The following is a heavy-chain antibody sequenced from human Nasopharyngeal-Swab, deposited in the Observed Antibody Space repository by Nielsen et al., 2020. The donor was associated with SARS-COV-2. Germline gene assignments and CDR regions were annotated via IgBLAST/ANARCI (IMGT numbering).Heavy chain of an antibody. Sequence: GALKISCAASGFTFSNAWMSWVRQAPGKGLEWVGRIKSKTDGGTTDYAAPVKGRFTISRDDSKNTLYLQMNSLKTEDTAVYYCTTDSRVVPAAIRYYYGMDVWGQGTTVTVSS. CDR3: TTDSRVVPAAIRYYYGMDV. J-gene: IGHJ6*02. CDR2: IKSKTDGGTT. D-gene: IGHD2-2*01. CDR1: GFTFSNAW. V-gene: IGHV3-15*01.